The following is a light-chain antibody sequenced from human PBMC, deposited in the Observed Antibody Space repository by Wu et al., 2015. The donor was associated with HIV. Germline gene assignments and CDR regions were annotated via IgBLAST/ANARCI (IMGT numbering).Light chain of an antibody. J-gene: IGKJ1*01. CDR1: QDIRSA. CDR3: QQSYSTPQT. V-gene: IGKV1-13*02. CDR2: DAS. Sequence: AIQLTQSPSSLSAFVGDRVTITCRASQDIRSALGWYQQKPGKAPKLLIYDASTLEDGVSSRFSGSGSGTDFTLTISSLQPEDFATYYCQQSYSTPQTFGQGTKVEIK.